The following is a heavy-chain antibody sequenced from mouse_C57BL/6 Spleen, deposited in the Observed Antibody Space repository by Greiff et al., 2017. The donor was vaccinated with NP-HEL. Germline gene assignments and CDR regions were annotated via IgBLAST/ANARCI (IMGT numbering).Heavy chain of an antibody. D-gene: IGHD2-5*01. CDR3: ARMDSNYLDY. Sequence: EVQLQQSGPELVKPGASVKISCKASGYTFTDYYMNWVKQSHGKSLEWIGDINPNNGGTSYNQKFKGKATLTVDKSSSTAYMELRSLTSEDSAVYYCARMDSNYLDYWGQGTTLTVSS. V-gene: IGHV1-26*01. CDR1: GYTFTDYY. CDR2: INPNNGGT. J-gene: IGHJ2*01.